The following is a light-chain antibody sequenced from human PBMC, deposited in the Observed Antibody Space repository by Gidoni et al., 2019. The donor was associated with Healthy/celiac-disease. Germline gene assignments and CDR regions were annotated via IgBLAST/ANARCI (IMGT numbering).Light chain of an antibody. Sequence: VLTQSPATLSLSSGERAILSCSASQSFSSNLAWYQQKPGQAPTLLIYDAANRANGIPARLSGSGAGTAFILTISSLEPEDFAVYYCQQRSNWPLLTFGGGTKVEIK. V-gene: IGKV3-11*01. CDR1: QSFSSN. J-gene: IGKJ4*01. CDR2: DAA. CDR3: QQRSNWPLLT.